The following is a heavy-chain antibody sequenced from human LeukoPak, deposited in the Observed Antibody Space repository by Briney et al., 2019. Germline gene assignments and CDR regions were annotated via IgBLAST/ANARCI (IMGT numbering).Heavy chain of an antibody. CDR2: INHSGST. V-gene: IGHV4-34*01. J-gene: IGHJ5*02. CDR3: ARGIPSIVVVPAAITRNWFDP. Sequence: SETLSLTCAVYGGSFSGYYWSWIRQPPGKGLEWIGEINHSGSTNYSPSLKSRVTISVDTSKNQFSLKLSSVTAADTAVYYCARGIPSIVVVPAAITRNWFDPWGQGTLVTVSS. CDR1: GGSFSGYY. D-gene: IGHD2-2*02.